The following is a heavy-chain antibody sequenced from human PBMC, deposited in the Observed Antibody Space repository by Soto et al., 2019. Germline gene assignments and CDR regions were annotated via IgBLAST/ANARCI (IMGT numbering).Heavy chain of an antibody. J-gene: IGHJ4*02. Sequence: QVQLQESGPGLVKSSETLSLACTVSGGSVSSEHYYWNWIRQAPGKGLEWIGYFLYTGSTNYNPTLESRLIMSVDMATNHFSLKLSSVTAEDTVVYYCAGGVDGKKVVYWGQGTLVNVSS. CDR2: FLYTGST. CDR1: GGSVSSEHYY. D-gene: IGHD2-15*01. CDR3: AGGVDGKKVVY. V-gene: IGHV4-61*03.